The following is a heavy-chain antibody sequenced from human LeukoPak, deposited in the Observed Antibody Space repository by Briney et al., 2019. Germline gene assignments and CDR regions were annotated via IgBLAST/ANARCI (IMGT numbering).Heavy chain of an antibody. CDR2: ITNDGSST. D-gene: IGHD6-19*01. CDR1: GLTFSSHW. V-gene: IGHV3-74*01. Sequence: PGGSLRLSCAASGLTFSSHWMHWVRQAPGKGLVWVSRITNDGSSTTYADSVKGRFTISRDNSKNTLYLQMNSLRAEDTAVYYCARVTGIAVVSWGQGTLVTVSS. CDR3: ARVTGIAVVS. J-gene: IGHJ5*02.